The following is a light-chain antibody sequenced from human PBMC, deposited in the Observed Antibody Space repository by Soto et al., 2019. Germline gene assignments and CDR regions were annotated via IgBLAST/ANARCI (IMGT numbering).Light chain of an antibody. CDR3: QQSYSTLIYT. J-gene: IGKJ2*01. CDR1: QGIARY. Sequence: DIQMTQSPSSLSASVGDRVTITCRASQGIARYLNWYQQKPGRAPKLLIYAASSLQSGVPSRFSGRGSGTDFTLTISSLQPEHFATYYCQQSYSTLIYTFGQGTKLEIK. CDR2: AAS. V-gene: IGKV1-39*01.